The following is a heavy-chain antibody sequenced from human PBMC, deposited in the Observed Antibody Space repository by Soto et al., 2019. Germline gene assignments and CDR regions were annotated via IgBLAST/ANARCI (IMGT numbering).Heavy chain of an antibody. Sequence: QLQLQESGPGLVKPSETLSLTCTVSGGSISSSSYYWGWIRQPPGKGLEWIGSIYYSGSTYYNPSLKSRVTISVDTSKNQFSLKLSSVTAADTAVYYCARHVVVTAMCDYWGQGTLVTVSS. D-gene: IGHD2-21*02. CDR2: IYYSGST. V-gene: IGHV4-39*01. J-gene: IGHJ4*02. CDR3: ARHVVVTAMCDY. CDR1: GGSISSSSYY.